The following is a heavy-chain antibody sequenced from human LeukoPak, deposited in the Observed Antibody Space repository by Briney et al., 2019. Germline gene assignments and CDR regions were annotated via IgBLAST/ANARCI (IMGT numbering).Heavy chain of an antibody. Sequence: GGSLRLSCAASGFNFEDYTMHWVRPTPGKGLEWVSLINWDGGSTYYADSMKGRFAISRDNNKNSLYLQMTSLRTEDTSLYYCTKGSNTWPSLFDYWGQGTLVTVSS. CDR1: GFNFEDYT. D-gene: IGHD2-2*02. CDR3: TKGSNTWPSLFDY. J-gene: IGHJ4*02. CDR2: INWDGGST. V-gene: IGHV3-43*01.